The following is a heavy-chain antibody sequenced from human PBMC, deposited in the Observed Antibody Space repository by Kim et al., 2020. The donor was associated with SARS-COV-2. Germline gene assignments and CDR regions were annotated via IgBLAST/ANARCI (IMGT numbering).Heavy chain of an antibody. CDR1: GGSFSGYY. J-gene: IGHJ4*02. CDR2: INHSGST. Sequence: SETLSLTCAVYGGSFSGYYWSWIRQPPGKGLEWIGEINHSGSTNYNPSLKSRVTISVDTSKNQFSLKLSSVTAADTAVYYCARGRYCSGGSCYYDFDYWGQGTLVTVSS. D-gene: IGHD2-15*01. CDR3: ARGRYCSGGSCYYDFDY. V-gene: IGHV4-34*01.